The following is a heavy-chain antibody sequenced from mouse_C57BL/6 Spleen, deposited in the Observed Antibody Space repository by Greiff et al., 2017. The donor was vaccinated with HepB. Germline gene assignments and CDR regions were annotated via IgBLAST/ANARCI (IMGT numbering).Heavy chain of an antibody. CDR1: GYAFSSSW. CDR2: IYPGDGDT. Sequence: VQLQQSGPELVKPGASVKISCKASGYAFSSSWMNWVKQRPGKGLEWIGRIYPGDGDTNYNGKFKGKATLTADKSSSTAYMQLSSLTSEDSAVYFCARGDGRYFDYWGQGTTLTVSS. V-gene: IGHV1-82*01. CDR3: ARGDGRYFDY. D-gene: IGHD1-1*02. J-gene: IGHJ2*01.